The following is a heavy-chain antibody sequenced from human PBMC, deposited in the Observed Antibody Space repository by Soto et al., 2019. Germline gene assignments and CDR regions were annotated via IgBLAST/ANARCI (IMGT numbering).Heavy chain of an antibody. J-gene: IGHJ4*02. CDR3: ARSSPSLASAAAGERWDY. V-gene: IGHV3-11*01. D-gene: IGHD6-13*01. CDR1: GFTFSDYY. Sequence: PGGSLRLSCAASGFTFSDYYMSWIRQAPGKGLEWVSYISSSGSTIYYADSVKGRFTISRDNAKNSLYLQMNSLRAEDTAVYYCARSSPSLASAAAGERWDYWGQGTLVTVSS. CDR2: ISSSGSTI.